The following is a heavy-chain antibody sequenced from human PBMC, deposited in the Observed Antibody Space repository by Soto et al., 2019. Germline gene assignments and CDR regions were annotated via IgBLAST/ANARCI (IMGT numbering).Heavy chain of an antibody. V-gene: IGHV3-30*03. CDR2: ISDDGSEE. J-gene: IGHJ4*02. D-gene: IGHD1-26*01. Sequence: QVHLVESGGGVVQPGTSLRLSCAASGFIFSDFGMHWVRQTPGRGLEWVADISDDGSEENYADSVKGRFTISRDNSNNTLYLEMGSLRAEDTAVYYCARQSDGWEHYYFVYWGQGILLTVSS. CDR3: ARQSDGWEHYYFVY. CDR1: GFIFSDFG.